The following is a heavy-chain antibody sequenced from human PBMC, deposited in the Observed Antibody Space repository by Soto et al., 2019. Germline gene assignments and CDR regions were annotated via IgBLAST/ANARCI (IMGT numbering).Heavy chain of an antibody. CDR2: INPNSGGT. Sequence: ASVKVSCKASGYTFTGYYMHWVRQAPGQGLEWMGWINPNSGGTNYAQKFQGWVTITGDTSISTAYMELSSLRSEDTAVYYCARGDFYVDTAMGPLDYWGQGTLVTVSS. D-gene: IGHD5-18*01. CDR3: ARGDFYVDTAMGPLDY. V-gene: IGHV1-2*04. CDR1: GYTFTGYY. J-gene: IGHJ4*02.